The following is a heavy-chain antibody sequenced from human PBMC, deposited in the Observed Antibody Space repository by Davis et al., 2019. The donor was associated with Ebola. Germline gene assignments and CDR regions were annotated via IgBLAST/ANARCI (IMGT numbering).Heavy chain of an antibody. V-gene: IGHV5-51*01. D-gene: IGHD6-6*01. Sequence: GESLKISCKGSGFSFTNYWIGWVRQPRGKGLEWMGIIYPDDSETRYSPSFQGQVTISADKSINTAYLQWSSLKASDTAMYYCVRSRPGDYWGQGTLVTVSS. J-gene: IGHJ4*02. CDR1: GFSFTNYW. CDR2: IYPDDSET. CDR3: VRSRPGDY.